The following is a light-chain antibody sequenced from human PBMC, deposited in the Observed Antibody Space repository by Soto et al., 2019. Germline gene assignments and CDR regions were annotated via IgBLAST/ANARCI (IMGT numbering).Light chain of an antibody. Sequence: DIVMTQSPLSLPVTPGEPASISCRSSQSLLFSNGYNYLDWYLQKPGQSPQLLISLGSNRAPGVXDMXSGSGSGTDFTLKISRVEAEDVGVYYCMQGVQTPFTFGPGTKVDIK. V-gene: IGKV2-28*01. J-gene: IGKJ3*01. CDR3: MQGVQTPFT. CDR1: QSLLFSNGYNY. CDR2: LGS.